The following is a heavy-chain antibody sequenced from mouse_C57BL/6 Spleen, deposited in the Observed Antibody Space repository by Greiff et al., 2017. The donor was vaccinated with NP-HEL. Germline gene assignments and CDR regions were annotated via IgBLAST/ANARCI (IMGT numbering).Heavy chain of an antibody. Sequence: EVQLVESGGGLVQPGGSLSLSCAASGFTFTDYYMSWVRQPPGKALEWLGFIRNKANGYTTEYCASVKGRFTLSRDKSQSSRYLQMNALRAEDSATYYCERSKDSSCYVLYFDDWGQGTTLTVAS. V-gene: IGHV7-3*01. CDR3: ERSKDSSCYVLYFDD. CDR2: IRNKANGYTT. CDR1: GFTFTDYY. D-gene: IGHD3-2*02. J-gene: IGHJ2*01.